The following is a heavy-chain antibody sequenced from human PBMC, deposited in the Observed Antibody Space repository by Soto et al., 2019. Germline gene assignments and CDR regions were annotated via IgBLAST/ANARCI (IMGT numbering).Heavy chain of an antibody. CDR1: GFTFGAYA. D-gene: IGHD3-16*01. J-gene: IGHJ4*02. CDR2: ISGDGIKT. V-gene: IGHV3-23*01. CDR3: AKSQRLGDLPEQDS. Sequence: EVQLLESGGDLVQPGGSLRLSCAASGFTFGAYAMSWVRQAPEKGLKGLEWVAAISGDGIKTYYRASIQGRFTISRDNLRATLYLQMNSLRADDTAVYYCAKSQRLGDLPEQDSWGPGTLVTVSS.